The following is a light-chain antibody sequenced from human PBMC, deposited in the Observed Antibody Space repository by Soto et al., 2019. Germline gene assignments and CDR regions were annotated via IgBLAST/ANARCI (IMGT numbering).Light chain of an antibody. CDR2: SNY. CDR1: SSNIESNT. Sequence: QSVLTQPPSASGTPGQRVTISCSGSSSNIESNTVTWYQQLPGTAPKLVIYSNYDRPSGVPDRFSGSTSGTSASLAIAGLQTEDEGDYYCQTYDSSLSGLYVFGTGTKVTVL. CDR3: QTYDSSLSGLYV. V-gene: IGLV1-44*01. J-gene: IGLJ1*01.